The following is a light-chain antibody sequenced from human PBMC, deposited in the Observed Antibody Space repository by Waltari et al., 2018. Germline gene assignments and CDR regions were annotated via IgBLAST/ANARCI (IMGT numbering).Light chain of an antibody. Sequence: QSALTQPASMSGSPGHSITISCAGTSEDVGGYNLVSWYQQHPGKAPKLIIFTFTKRPSGVSYRFSGSRSGNTASLTLSGLQPEDEAAYYCCSYAGTSSWVFGGGTNVTVL. CDR1: SEDVGGYNL. J-gene: IGLJ3*02. CDR2: TFT. V-gene: IGLV2-23*02. CDR3: CSYAGTSSWV.